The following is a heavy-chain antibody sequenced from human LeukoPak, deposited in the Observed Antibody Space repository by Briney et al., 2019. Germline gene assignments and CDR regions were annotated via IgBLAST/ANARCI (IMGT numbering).Heavy chain of an antibody. J-gene: IGHJ4*02. V-gene: IGHV3-23*01. CDR2: ISGSGGST. CDR3: ARDLEAVAGSAFDY. CDR1: GFTFSSYA. Sequence: GGSLRLSCAASGFTFSSYAMSWVRQAPGKGLEWVSGISGSGGSTYYADSVKGRFTISRDNSKNTLYLQMNSLRAEDTAVYYCARDLEAVAGSAFDYWGQGTLVTVSS. D-gene: IGHD6-19*01.